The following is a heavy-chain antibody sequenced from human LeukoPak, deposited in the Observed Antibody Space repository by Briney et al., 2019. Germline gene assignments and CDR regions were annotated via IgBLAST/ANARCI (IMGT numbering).Heavy chain of an antibody. CDR1: GFTFSSYA. D-gene: IGHD3-3*01. Sequence: GGTLRLSCAASGFTFSSYAMSWVRQAPGKGLEWVSAISGSGGSTYYADSVKGRFTISRDNSKNTLYLQMNSLRAEDTAVYYCAKSYDFWSGYYDYWGQGTLVTVSS. V-gene: IGHV3-23*01. CDR2: ISGSGGST. CDR3: AKSYDFWSGYYDY. J-gene: IGHJ4*02.